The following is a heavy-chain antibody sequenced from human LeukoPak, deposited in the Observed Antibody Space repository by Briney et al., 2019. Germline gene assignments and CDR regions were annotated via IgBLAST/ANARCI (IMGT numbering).Heavy chain of an antibody. CDR2: ISGNGDNT. CDR3: AKTLSSGWSGKYYFDY. CDR1: GFTFSTYA. D-gene: IGHD6-19*01. J-gene: IGHJ4*02. Sequence: PGGPLRLSCAASGFTFSTYAISWVRQAPGKGLEWVSGISGNGDNTYYADSVKGRFTIYRDNSKSRLSLQMNSLRAEDTAVYYCAKTLSSGWSGKYYFDYWGQGTLVSVSS. V-gene: IGHV3-23*01.